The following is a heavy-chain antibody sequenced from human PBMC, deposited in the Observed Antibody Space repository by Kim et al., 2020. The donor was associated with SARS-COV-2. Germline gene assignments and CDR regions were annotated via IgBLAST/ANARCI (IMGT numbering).Heavy chain of an antibody. CDR3: ARLIGYQSAFDI. Sequence: SETLSLTCAVYGGSFSGYYWSWIRQPPGKGLEWIGEINHSGSTNYNPSLKSRVTISVDTSKNQFSLKLSSVTAADTAVYYCARLIGYQSAFDIWGQGTMVTVSS. CDR2: INHSGST. J-gene: IGHJ3*02. D-gene: IGHD2-2*01. V-gene: IGHV4-34*01. CDR1: GGSFSGYY.